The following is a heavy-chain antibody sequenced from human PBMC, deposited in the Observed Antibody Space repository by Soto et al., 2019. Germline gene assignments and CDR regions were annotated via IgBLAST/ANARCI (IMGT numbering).Heavy chain of an antibody. Sequence: QVQLVESGGGVVQPGRSLRLSCAASGFTFSSYAMHWVRQAPGKGLEWVAVISYDGSNKYYADSVKGRFTISRDNSKNTLYLQMNSLRAEDTAVYYCAREQILIAVAGTGYYYYGMDVWGQGTTVTVSS. CDR3: AREQILIAVAGTGYYYYGMDV. CDR1: GFTFSSYA. V-gene: IGHV3-30-3*01. D-gene: IGHD6-19*01. CDR2: ISYDGSNK. J-gene: IGHJ6*02.